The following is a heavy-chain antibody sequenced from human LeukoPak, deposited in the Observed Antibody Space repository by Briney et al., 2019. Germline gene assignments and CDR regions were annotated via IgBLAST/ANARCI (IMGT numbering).Heavy chain of an antibody. Sequence: SETLSLTCTVSGGSISSYYWGWIRQPPGKGLEWIGSIYYSGSTYYNPSLKSRVTISVDTSKNQFSLKLSSVTAADTAVYYCARSYGEIDYYYYYGMDVWGQGTTVTVSS. D-gene: IGHD4-17*01. V-gene: IGHV4-39*07. CDR1: GGSISSYY. CDR3: ARSYGEIDYYYYYGMDV. CDR2: IYYSGST. J-gene: IGHJ6*02.